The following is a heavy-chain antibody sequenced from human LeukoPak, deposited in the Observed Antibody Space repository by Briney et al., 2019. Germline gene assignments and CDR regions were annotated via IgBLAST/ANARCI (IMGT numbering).Heavy chain of an antibody. Sequence: AETLCVTCTVSGGSVSSGRYYWSWIRQPPGKGLEWIGYIYYSGSTNYNPSLKSRVTISVDTSKNQFSLKLSSVTAADTAVYYCARADYSNYGDAFDIWGQGTMVTVSS. V-gene: IGHV4-61*01. J-gene: IGHJ3*02. CDR3: ARADYSNYGDAFDI. D-gene: IGHD4-11*01. CDR1: GGSVSSGRYY. CDR2: IYYSGST.